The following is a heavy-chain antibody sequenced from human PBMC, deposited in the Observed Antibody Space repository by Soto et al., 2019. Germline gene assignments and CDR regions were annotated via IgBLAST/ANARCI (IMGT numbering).Heavy chain of an antibody. D-gene: IGHD5-18*01. Sequence: PSETLSLTCTVSGGSISSSSYYWGWIRQPPGKGLEWIGSIYYSGSTYYNPSLKSRVTISVDTSKNQFSLKLSSVTAADTAVYYCAITPADVDTAMATFDYWGKGTLVTVSS. CDR1: GGSISSSSYY. CDR2: IYYSGST. J-gene: IGHJ4*02. CDR3: AITPADVDTAMATFDY. V-gene: IGHV4-39*01.